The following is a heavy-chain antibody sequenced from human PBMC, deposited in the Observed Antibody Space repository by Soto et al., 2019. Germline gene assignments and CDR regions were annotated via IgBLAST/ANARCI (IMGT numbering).Heavy chain of an antibody. V-gene: IGHV4-59*01. D-gene: IGHD3-10*01. CDR1: NGSLSSND. Sequence: SETLSLTCTVSNGSLSSNDWSWIRQSPGKGLEWIGNIYYSGSTNYNPSLKSRVTMSVDTSKNQFTLKLSSVIAADTGVYFCARSFMVPVDFFDYWGQGTPVTVSS. CDR3: ARSFMVPVDFFDY. J-gene: IGHJ4*02. CDR2: IYYSGST.